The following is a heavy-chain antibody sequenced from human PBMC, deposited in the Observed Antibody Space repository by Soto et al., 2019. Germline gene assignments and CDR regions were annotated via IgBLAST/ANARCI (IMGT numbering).Heavy chain of an antibody. V-gene: IGHV4-30-4*01. CDR1: GGSISSGDYS. J-gene: IGHJ5*02. CDR3: ARAVLTTVTTYDWYDP. D-gene: IGHD4-17*01. CDR2: IYYSGST. Sequence: SETLSLTCTVSGGSISSGDYSWSWIRQPPGKGLEWIGYIYYSGSTYYNPSLKSRVTISVHTSKNQFSLKLSSVTAADTDVYYCARAVLTTVTTYDWYDPWGQRTLGTVSS.